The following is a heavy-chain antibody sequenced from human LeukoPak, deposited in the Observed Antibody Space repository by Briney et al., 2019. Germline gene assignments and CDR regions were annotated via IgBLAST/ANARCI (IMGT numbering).Heavy chain of an antibody. V-gene: IGHV1-2*02. Sequence: ASVKVSCKASGDTFTRYYMHWVRQAPGQGLEWMGWINPNSGGTKYAQKFQGRVTMTRDTSISTAYMELRSLKSDDTAVYYCASLKNYYDSSGYLVTDAFDIWGQGTMVTVSS. D-gene: IGHD3-22*01. CDR2: INPNSGGT. CDR1: GDTFTRYY. J-gene: IGHJ3*02. CDR3: ASLKNYYDSSGYLVTDAFDI.